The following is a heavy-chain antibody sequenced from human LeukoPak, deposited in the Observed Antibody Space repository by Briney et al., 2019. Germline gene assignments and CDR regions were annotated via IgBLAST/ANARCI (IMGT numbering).Heavy chain of an antibody. CDR3: ARHGIIAVAGIRGFSWFDP. V-gene: IGHV3-7*01. J-gene: IGHJ5*02. CDR2: IKQDGSEK. D-gene: IGHD6-19*01. Sequence: PGESLRLSCAASGFTFSSYWMSWVRQAPGKGLEWVANIKQDGSEKYYVDSVKGRFTISRDNAKNSLYLQMNSLRAEDTAVYYCARHGIIAVAGIRGFSWFDPWGQGTLVTVSS. CDR1: GFTFSSYW.